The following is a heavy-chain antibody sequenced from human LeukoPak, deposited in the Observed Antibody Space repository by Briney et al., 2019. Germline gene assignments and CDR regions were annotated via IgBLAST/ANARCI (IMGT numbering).Heavy chain of an antibody. Sequence: PGGSLRLSCAASGFTFSSYAMSWVRQAPGKGLEWVSAISGSGGSTYYADSVKGRFTISRDNSKNTLYPQMSSLRAEDTAVYYCAKDSSYSSSWYEGRFDPWGQGTLVTVSS. V-gene: IGHV3-23*01. J-gene: IGHJ5*02. CDR2: ISGSGGST. D-gene: IGHD6-13*01. CDR1: GFTFSSYA. CDR3: AKDSSYSSSWYEGRFDP.